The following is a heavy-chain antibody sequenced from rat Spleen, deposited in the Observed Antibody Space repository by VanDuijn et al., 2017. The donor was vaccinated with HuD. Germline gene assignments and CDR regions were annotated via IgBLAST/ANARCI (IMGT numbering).Heavy chain of an antibody. V-gene: IGHV3-3*01. J-gene: IGHJ4*01. CDR1: GHSITTSYR. Sequence: EVQLQESGPGLVKPSQSLSLTCSVTGHSITTSYRWNWIRKLPGNKLEWMGYINSAGSSNYNPSLKSRISITRDTSKNQFFLQVNSVIIEDTATYYCARIRDVMDVWGQGTAVTVSS. CDR3: ARIRDVMDV. CDR2: INSAGSS. D-gene: IGHD1-6*01.